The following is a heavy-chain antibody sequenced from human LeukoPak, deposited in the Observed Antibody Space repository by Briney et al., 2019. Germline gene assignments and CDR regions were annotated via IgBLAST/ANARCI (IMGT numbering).Heavy chain of an antibody. J-gene: IGHJ5*02. V-gene: IGHV4-59*01. Sequence: SETLSLTCTVSGGSISSYYWSGIRQPPGKGLEWIGYIYYSGSTNYNPSLKSRVTISVDTSKNQFSLKLSSVTAADTAVYHCARDRGYDFGWFDPWGQGTLVTVSS. CDR1: GGSISSYY. D-gene: IGHD5-12*01. CDR2: IYYSGST. CDR3: ARDRGYDFGWFDP.